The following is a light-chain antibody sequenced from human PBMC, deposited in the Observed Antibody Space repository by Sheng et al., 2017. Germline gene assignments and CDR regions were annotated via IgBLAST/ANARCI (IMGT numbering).Light chain of an antibody. V-gene: IGKV3-15*01. CDR2: GAS. J-gene: IGKJ2*01. CDR3: QQSYSTPYT. CDR1: QSIANN. Sequence: EIVMTQSPATLSVSPGERATLSCRASQSIANNLAWYQQKPGQAPRLLIYGASTRATGIPDTFSGSGSGTEFTLTISSLQPEDFASYYCQQSYSTPYTFGQGTKLEI.